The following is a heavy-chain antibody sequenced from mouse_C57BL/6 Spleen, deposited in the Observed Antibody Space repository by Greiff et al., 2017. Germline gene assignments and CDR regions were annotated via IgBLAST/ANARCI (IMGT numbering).Heavy chain of an antibody. V-gene: IGHV5-4*01. Sequence: EVQRVESGGGLVKPGGSLKLSCAASGFTFSSYAMSWVRQTPEKRLEWVATISDGGSYTYYPDNVKGRFTISRDNAKNNLYLQMSHLKSEDTAMYYCARGGQIYYGNFAWFAYWGQGTLVTVSA. CDR3: ARGGQIYYGNFAWFAY. J-gene: IGHJ3*01. D-gene: IGHD2-1*01. CDR2: ISDGGSYT. CDR1: GFTFSSYA.